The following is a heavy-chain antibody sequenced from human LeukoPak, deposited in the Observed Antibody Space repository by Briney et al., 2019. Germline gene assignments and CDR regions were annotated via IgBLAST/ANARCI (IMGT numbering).Heavy chain of an antibody. CDR3: ARDEVVCSGGSCYPTPGVDY. Sequence: VKVSCKASGGTFSSYAISWVRQAPGQGLEWMGGIIPTFGTANYAQKFQGRVTITADESTSTAYMELSSLRSEDTAVYYCARDEVVCSGGSCYPTPGVDYWGQGTLVTVSS. V-gene: IGHV1-69*13. CDR1: GGTFSSYA. CDR2: IIPTFGTA. J-gene: IGHJ4*02. D-gene: IGHD2-15*01.